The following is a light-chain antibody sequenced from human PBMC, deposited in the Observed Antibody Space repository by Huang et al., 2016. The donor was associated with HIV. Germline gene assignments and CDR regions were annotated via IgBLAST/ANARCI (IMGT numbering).Light chain of an antibody. Sequence: DIQMTQSPSTLSAAIGDRVTITCRASQSVSTRLAWYQQKPGKAPRLLIPEASSLESGVPSLFSGSGSGTEFTLTISSLQPDDSATYSCQQYNTFTFGPGTKVDI. CDR2: EAS. J-gene: IGKJ3*01. V-gene: IGKV1-5*03. CDR1: QSVSTR. CDR3: QQYNTFT.